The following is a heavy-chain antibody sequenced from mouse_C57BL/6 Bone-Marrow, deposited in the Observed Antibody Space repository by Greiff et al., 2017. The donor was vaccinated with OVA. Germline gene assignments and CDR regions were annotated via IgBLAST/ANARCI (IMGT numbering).Heavy chain of an antibody. CDR3: ARGGYFY. CDR2: IDPSDSYT. CDR1: GYTFTSYW. D-gene: IGHD2-3*01. Sequence: VQLQQPGAELVMPGASVKLSCKASGYTFTSYWMHWVKQRPGQGLEWIGEIDPSDSYTNYNQKFKGKSTLTVDKSSSTAYMQLSSLTSEDSAVYYSARGGYFYGGQGTTPTVSS. J-gene: IGHJ2*01. V-gene: IGHV1-69*01.